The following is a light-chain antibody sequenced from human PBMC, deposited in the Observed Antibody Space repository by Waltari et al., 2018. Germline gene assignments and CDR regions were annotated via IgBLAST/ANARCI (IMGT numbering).Light chain of an antibody. J-gene: IGKJ1*01. CDR2: WAS. CDR3: QQCYGMPLT. V-gene: IGKV4-1*01. CDR1: QSVLSSSTNKNF. Sequence: DIVMTQSPDSLAVSLGERATIKCKSSQSVLSSSTNKNFLVWYQQKPGQPPKLLISWASIRESGVPDRFGGSGSGTDFTLTFSSLQAEDVAVYYCQQCYGMPLTFGQGTKVEIK.